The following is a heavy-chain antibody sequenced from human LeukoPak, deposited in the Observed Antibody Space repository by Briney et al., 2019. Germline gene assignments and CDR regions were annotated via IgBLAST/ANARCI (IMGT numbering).Heavy chain of an antibody. CDR2: IWYDGSHK. V-gene: IGHV3-30*02. D-gene: IGHD3-10*01. J-gene: IGHJ4*02. Sequence: GGSLRLSCAASGFTFSTYGMHWVRQAPGKGLEWVAFIWYDGSHKYYADSVKGRFTISRDNSKNTLYLQMNSLRAEDTAVYYCAKDPGRIWFGELWGQGTLVTVSS. CDR1: GFTFSTYG. CDR3: AKDPGRIWFGEL.